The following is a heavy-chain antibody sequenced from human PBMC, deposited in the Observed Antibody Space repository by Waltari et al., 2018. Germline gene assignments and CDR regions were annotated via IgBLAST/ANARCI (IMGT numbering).Heavy chain of an antibody. J-gene: IGHJ4*02. CDR2: IYYSGRT. CDR3: ARHTAQYDSSGYLPFDY. Sequence: QLQLQESGPGLVKPSETLSLTCTVSGGSISSSSYYWGWIRQPPGKGLEWIGSIYYSGRTYYNPPRKSRVTIAVDTSKNQFSLKLSSVTAADTAVYDCARHTAQYDSSGYLPFDYWGQGTLVTVSS. CDR1: GGSISSSSYY. D-gene: IGHD3-22*01. V-gene: IGHV4-39*01.